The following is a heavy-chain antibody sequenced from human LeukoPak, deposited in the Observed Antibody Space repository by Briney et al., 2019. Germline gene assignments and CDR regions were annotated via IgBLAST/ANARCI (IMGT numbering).Heavy chain of an antibody. D-gene: IGHD2-15*01. CDR3: VIGVGWQPDY. CDR2: IYKIGTT. CDR1: GDSVTGYY. Sequence: SDTLSLTCTVFGDSVTGYYLNWVRQPPGKGLEWIGHIYKIGTTNYNPPLKSRLTISADTSKNQFSLKLRSVTAADTSVYYCVIGVGWQPDYWGQGDLVTVSS. V-gene: IGHV4-59*02. J-gene: IGHJ4*02.